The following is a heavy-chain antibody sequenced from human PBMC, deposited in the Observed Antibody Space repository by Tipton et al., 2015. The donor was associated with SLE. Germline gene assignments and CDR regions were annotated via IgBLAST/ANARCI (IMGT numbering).Heavy chain of an antibody. J-gene: IGHJ5*02. D-gene: IGHD5-12*01. CDR3: ANDYGGSRGYDNCFDP. CDR2: IHSSGST. Sequence: TLSLTCTFPGGSMNRYHWSWIRQPPGKGLEWIAYIHSSGSTNYNPSLKSRVTISADTSKNQFSLKVSSVTAADSAVYYCANDYGGSRGYDNCFDPWGQGILVTVSS. V-gene: IGHV4-59*01. CDR1: GGSMNRYH.